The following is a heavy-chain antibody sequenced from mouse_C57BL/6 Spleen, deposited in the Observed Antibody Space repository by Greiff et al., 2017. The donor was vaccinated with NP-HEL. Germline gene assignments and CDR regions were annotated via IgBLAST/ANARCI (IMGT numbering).Heavy chain of an antibody. CDR1: GYTFTSYW. V-gene: IGHV1-59*01. J-gene: IGHJ2*01. CDR3: ARDSSGYGDY. D-gene: IGHD3-2*02. Sequence: QVQLQQPGAELVRPGTSVKLSCKASGYTFTSYWMPWVKQRPGQGLEWIGVIDPSDSYTNYNQKFKGKATLTVDTSSSTAYMQLSSLTSDDSAVYYCARDSSGYGDYWGQGTTLTVSS. CDR2: IDPSDSYT.